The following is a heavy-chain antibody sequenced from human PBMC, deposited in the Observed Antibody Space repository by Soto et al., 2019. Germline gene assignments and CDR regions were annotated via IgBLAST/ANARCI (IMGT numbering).Heavy chain of an antibody. J-gene: IGHJ6*02. D-gene: IGHD4-17*01. CDR3: ASGTGSTVYYYYGMDV. V-gene: IGHV1-18*01. CDR2: ISAYNGNT. CDR1: GYTFTSYG. Sequence: QVQLVQSGAEVKKPGASVKVSCKASGYTFTSYGISWVRQAPGQGLEWMGWISAYNGNTNYAQKLQGRITMTTDTSTSTAYMELRSLRSDDTAVYYCASGTGSTVYYYYGMDVWGQGSTVTVSS.